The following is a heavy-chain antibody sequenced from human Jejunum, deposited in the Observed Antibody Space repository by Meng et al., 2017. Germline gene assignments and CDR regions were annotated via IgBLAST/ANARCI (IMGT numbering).Heavy chain of an antibody. CDR2: ISEDEGET. D-gene: IGHD5-12*01. J-gene: IGHJ4*02. CDR3: ARVGLSGSFDL. Sequence: GESLKISCAASGFTLSSYCMHWVRQTPGKGLEYVSAISEDEGETFYVSSVEGRFTISRDSSKNSLFLQMGSLRAEDMAMYYCARVGLSGSFDLWGQGTLVTVSS. V-gene: IGHV3-64*01. CDR1: GFTLSSYC.